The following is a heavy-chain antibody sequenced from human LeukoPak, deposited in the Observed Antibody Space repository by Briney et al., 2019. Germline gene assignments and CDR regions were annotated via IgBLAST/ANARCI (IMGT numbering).Heavy chain of an antibody. CDR1: GFTFSSYA. CDR3: AKDPTNYDSSGLLDH. D-gene: IGHD3-22*01. Sequence: PGGSLRLSCAASGFTFSSYAMSWVRQAPGKGLEWVSAISGSGGSTYYADSVKGRFIISRDNSKNTLYLQMNSLRAEDTAVYYCAKDPTNYDSSGLLDHWGQGTLVTVSS. CDR2: ISGSGGST. V-gene: IGHV3-23*01. J-gene: IGHJ4*02.